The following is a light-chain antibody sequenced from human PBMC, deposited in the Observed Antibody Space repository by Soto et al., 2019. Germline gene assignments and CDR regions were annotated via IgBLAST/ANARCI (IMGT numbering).Light chain of an antibody. J-gene: IGLJ1*01. V-gene: IGLV2-14*01. Sequence: QPVLTQPASGSGSHGQSITISCTGTSSDVGGYNSVSWYQQPPGKAPKLVIFDVSNRPSGVSNRFSGSKSGNTASLTISGLQPEDEADYYCLSYTSSTTYVFGTGTKVT. CDR3: LSYTSSTTYV. CDR1: SSDVGGYNS. CDR2: DVS.